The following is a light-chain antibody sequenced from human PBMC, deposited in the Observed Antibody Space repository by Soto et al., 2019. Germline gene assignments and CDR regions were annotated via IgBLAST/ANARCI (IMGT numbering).Light chain of an antibody. V-gene: IGLV2-8*01. Sequence: QSALTQPPSASGSPGQSVTISCTGTSSDVGGYNYVSWYQQHPGKAPKLMIYEVSKRPSGVPDRFSGSKSGNTASLTVSGLQAEEAADYYCRSSAGSLYVFGTGTKVTVL. CDR2: EVS. CDR1: SSDVGGYNY. CDR3: RSSAGSLYV. J-gene: IGLJ1*01.